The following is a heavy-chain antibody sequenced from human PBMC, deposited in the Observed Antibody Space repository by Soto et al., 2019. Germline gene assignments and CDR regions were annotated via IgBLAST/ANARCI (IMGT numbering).Heavy chain of an antibody. CDR1: GFTFSSYA. D-gene: IGHD5-12*01. V-gene: IGHV3-30-3*01. Sequence: QVQLVESGGGVVQPGRSLRLSCAASGFTFSSYAMHWVRQAPGKGLEWVAVISYDGSNKYYADSVKGRFTISRDNSKNXXYLQMNSLRAEDTAVYYCAREGYGGFAYYYYGMDVWGQGTTVTVSS. CDR2: ISYDGSNK. J-gene: IGHJ6*02. CDR3: AREGYGGFAYYYYGMDV.